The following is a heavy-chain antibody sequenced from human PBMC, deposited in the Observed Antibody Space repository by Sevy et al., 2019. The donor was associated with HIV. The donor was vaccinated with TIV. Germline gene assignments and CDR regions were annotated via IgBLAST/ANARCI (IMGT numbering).Heavy chain of an antibody. CDR1: GGSISSYY. CDR2: IYTSGST. V-gene: IGHV4-4*07. Sequence: SETLSLTCTVSGGSISSYYWSWIRQPAGKGLEWIGRIYTSGSTNYNPSLKSRVTMSVDTSKNQFSLKLSSVTAADTAVYYCARGLEYSRVSGASYYFDYWGQGTLVTVSS. J-gene: IGHJ4*02. CDR3: ARGLEYSRVSGASYYFDY. D-gene: IGHD6-6*01.